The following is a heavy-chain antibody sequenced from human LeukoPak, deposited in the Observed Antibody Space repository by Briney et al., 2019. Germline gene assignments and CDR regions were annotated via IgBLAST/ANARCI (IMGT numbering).Heavy chain of an antibody. Sequence: GGSLRLSCAASGFTFSSFAINWVRQAPGKGLEWVSVITGSGSGADYADSVKGRFTISRDNSQNTVHLQMNSPRAEDTAVYYCAKGGFKPLFRGSKGFDYWGQGTLVTVSS. CDR2: ITGSGSGA. V-gene: IGHV3-23*01. D-gene: IGHD1-26*01. CDR1: GFTFSSFA. J-gene: IGHJ4*02. CDR3: AKGGFKPLFRGSKGFDY.